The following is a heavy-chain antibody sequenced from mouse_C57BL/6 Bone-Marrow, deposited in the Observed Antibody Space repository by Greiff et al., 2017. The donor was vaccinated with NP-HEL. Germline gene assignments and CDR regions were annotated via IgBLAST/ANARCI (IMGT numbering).Heavy chain of an antibody. J-gene: IGHJ1*03. V-gene: IGHV1-74*01. CDR2: IHPSDSDT. CDR1: GYTFTSYW. D-gene: IGHD2-2*01. CDR3: AIGGSTMVTPWYFDV. Sequence: QVQLKESGAELVKPGASVKVSCKASGYTFTSYWMHWVKQRPGQGLEWIGRIHPSDSDTNYNQKFKGKATLTVDKSSSTAYMQLSSLTSEDSAVYYCAIGGSTMVTPWYFDVWGTGTTVTVSS.